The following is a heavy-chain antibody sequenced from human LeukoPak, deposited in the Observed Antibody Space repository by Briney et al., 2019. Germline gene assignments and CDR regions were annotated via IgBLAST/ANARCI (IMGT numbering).Heavy chain of an antibody. CDR3: TRVGYIDEGIDY. Sequence: GGSLRLSCVASGFTFSESWMTWVRQAPGKGLEWVASIKHDEREEYYADSVKGRFTISRDNAKNSLYLQMNSLRAEDTAIYYCTRVGYIDEGIDYWGQGTLVTVSS. D-gene: IGHD5-24*01. CDR2: IKHDEREE. V-gene: IGHV3-7*04. CDR1: GFTFSESW. J-gene: IGHJ4*02.